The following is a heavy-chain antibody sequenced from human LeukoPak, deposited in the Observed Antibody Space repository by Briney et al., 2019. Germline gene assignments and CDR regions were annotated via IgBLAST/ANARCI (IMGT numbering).Heavy chain of an antibody. CDR2: FYYGGST. CDR1: GGSISSSNDC. V-gene: IGHV4-39*01. CDR3: TRRRAGRLYNWFDP. J-gene: IGHJ5*02. D-gene: IGHD1-1*01. Sequence: SETLSLTCTVSGGSISSSNDCWDWIRQPPGRGLEWIASFYYGGSTYYNPSLKSRVTISADTSKNQFSLKLRSVTAADTALYYCTRRRAGRLYNWFDPWGQGTLVTVSS.